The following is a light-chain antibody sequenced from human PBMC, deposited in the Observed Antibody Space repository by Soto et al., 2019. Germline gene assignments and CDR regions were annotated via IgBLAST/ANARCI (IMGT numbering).Light chain of an antibody. V-gene: IGKV1-27*01. CDR2: AAS. J-gene: IGKJ1*01. CDR3: QKYTTAPWA. Sequence: DFQMTQSPSSLSASVGDRVIITCRASQEINNYLAWYQQKPGIAPNLLIYAASTLQSGVPSRFSGSGSGTEFTLTISSLQPEDVATYYCQKYTTAPWAFGQGTKVEIK. CDR1: QEINNY.